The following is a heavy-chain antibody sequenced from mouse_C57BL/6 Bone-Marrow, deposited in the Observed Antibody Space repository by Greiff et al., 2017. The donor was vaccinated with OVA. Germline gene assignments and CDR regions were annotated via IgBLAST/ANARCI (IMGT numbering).Heavy chain of an antibody. CDR3: ARGFYGSSYGYFDY. V-gene: IGHV1-75*01. CDR1: GYTFTDYY. Sequence: VQRVESGPELVKPGASVKISCKASGYTFTDYYINWVKQRPGQGLEWIGWIFPGSGSTYYNEKFKGKATLTVDKSSSTAYMLLSSLTSEDSAVYFCARGFYGSSYGYFDYWGQGTTLTVSS. CDR2: IFPGSGST. J-gene: IGHJ2*01. D-gene: IGHD1-1*01.